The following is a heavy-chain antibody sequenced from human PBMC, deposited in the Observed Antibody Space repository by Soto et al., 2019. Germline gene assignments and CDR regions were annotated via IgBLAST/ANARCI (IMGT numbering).Heavy chain of an antibody. J-gene: IGHJ4*02. D-gene: IGHD5-12*01. CDR1: GFTFDDYT. V-gene: IGHV3-43*01. CDR2: ISWDGGST. CDR3: AKDIGGYNFRLVNYFDY. Sequence: GGSLRLSCAASGFTFDDYTMHWVRQAPGKGLEWVSLISWDGGSTYYADSVKGRFTISRDNSKNSLYLQMNSLRTEDTALYYCAKDIGGYNFRLVNYFDYWGQGTLVTVSS.